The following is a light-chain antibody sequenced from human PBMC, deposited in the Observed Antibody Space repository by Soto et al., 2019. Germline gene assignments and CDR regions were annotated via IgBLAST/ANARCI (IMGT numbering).Light chain of an antibody. CDR3: QDFDSPQWT. Sequence: VLTQSPDTLSLSPGDRATLSCRANQRASRQYLSWYQQRPGQPPRLLIYSVSMGADGIPDRFSGSGSGSEFTLTINRLEPEDFAVYYCQDFDSPQWTFGQGTKIEN. CDR2: SVS. V-gene: IGKV3-20*01. J-gene: IGKJ1*01. CDR1: QRASRQY.